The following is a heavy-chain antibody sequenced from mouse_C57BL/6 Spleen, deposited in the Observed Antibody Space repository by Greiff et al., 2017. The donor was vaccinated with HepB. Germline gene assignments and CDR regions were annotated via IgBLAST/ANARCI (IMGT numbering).Heavy chain of an antibody. CDR1: GYAFSSSW. CDR3: ARFGNYAMDY. D-gene: IGHD3-1*01. V-gene: IGHV1-82*01. J-gene: IGHJ4*01. CDR2: IYPGDGDT. Sequence: VQLQQSGPELVKPGASVKISCKASGYAFSSSWMNWVKQRPGKGLEWIGRIYPGDGDTNYNGKFKGKATLTADKSSSTAYMQLSSLTSEDSAVYFCARFGNYAMDYWGQGTSVTVSS.